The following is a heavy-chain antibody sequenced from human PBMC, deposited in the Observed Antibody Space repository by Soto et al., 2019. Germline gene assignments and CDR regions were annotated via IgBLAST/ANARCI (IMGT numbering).Heavy chain of an antibody. CDR3: ATPLTSYSTDWYFEL. CDR1: GGTFSSYA. D-gene: IGHD4-4*01. CDR2: IIPIFGTA. V-gene: IGHV1-69*01. J-gene: IGHJ2*01. Sequence: VQLVQSGAEVKKPGSSVKVSCKASGGTFSSYAISWVRQAPGQGLEWMGGIIPIFGTANYAQKFQGRVTITADESTSTAYMELSSLRSEDTAVYYCATPLTSYSTDWYFELWGRGALVTVSS.